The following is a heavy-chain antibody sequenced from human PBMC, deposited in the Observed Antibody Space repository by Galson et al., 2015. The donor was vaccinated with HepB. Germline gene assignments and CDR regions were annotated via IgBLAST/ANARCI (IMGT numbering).Heavy chain of an antibody. Sequence: SLRLSCAASGFTVSVNYMSWVRQAPGKGLEWVADIKQDESKMYYVDSVKGRFTISRDNDKNSLFLQMNSLRVEDTAVYYCVRDDSGSSTDAFDIWGQGTTVIVSS. CDR3: VRDDSGSSTDAFDI. V-gene: IGHV3-7*01. J-gene: IGHJ3*02. CDR2: IKQDESKM. D-gene: IGHD5-12*01. CDR1: GFTVSVNY.